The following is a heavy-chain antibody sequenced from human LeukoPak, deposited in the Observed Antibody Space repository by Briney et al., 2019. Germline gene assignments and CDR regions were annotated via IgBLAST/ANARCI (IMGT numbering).Heavy chain of an antibody. D-gene: IGHD5-12*01. Sequence: GGSLRLSCAASGFSFSSHWMSWVRQAPGKGLEWVGNIQPDGSEQYPVDSVKGRFTISRDNAKNSLYLQMNSLRAEDTAVYYCARDRRSGYSGYDYGAFDHWGQGTLVTVSS. J-gene: IGHJ4*02. CDR3: ARDRRSGYSGYDYGAFDH. CDR2: IQPDGSEQ. V-gene: IGHV3-7*01. CDR1: GFSFSSHW.